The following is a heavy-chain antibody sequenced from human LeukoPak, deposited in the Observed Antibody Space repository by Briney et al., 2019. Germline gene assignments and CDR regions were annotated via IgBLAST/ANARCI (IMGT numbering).Heavy chain of an antibody. Sequence: GGSLRLSCAASGFNFRGYNMNWVRQAPGKGREWVSSMSTSSTYIYYADSIKGRFTISRDDDRSLLYLQMDSLRAEDTAVYYCVRDFAFGFCNTTTCRYPFDSWGQGTLVTVSS. D-gene: IGHD3-16*01. J-gene: IGHJ4*02. CDR1: GFNFRGYN. CDR2: MSTSSTYI. V-gene: IGHV3-21*06. CDR3: VRDFAFGFCNTTTCRYPFDS.